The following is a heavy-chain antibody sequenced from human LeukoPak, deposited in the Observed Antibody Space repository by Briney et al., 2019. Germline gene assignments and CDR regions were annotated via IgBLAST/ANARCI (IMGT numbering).Heavy chain of an antibody. D-gene: IGHD2-15*01. Sequence: PGGSLRLSCAASGFTVSSNSMSWVRQAPGKGLEWVSVLYDGGSTYYADPVKGRFTISRDKAKNTLYLQMNSLRSDDTAVYYCGKWGAPTGPIGYWGQGTLVTVSS. J-gene: IGHJ4*02. CDR1: GFTVSSNS. V-gene: IGHV3-53*01. CDR3: GKWGAPTGPIGY. CDR2: LYDGGST.